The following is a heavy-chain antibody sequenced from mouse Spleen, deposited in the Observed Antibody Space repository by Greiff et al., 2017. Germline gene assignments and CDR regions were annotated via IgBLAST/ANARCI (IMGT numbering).Heavy chain of an antibody. CDR1: GYTFTSYG. CDR3: ARSPHYYGSSYGDYAMDY. D-gene: IGHD1-1*01. CDR2: IYPRSGNT. Sequence: QVQLQQSGAELARPGASVKLSCKASGYTFTSYGISWVKQRTGQGLEWIGEIYPRSGNTYYNEKFKGKATLTADKSSNTAYMQLSSLTSEDSAVYFCARSPHYYGSSYGDYAMDYWGQGTSVTVSS. V-gene: IGHV1-81*01. J-gene: IGHJ4*01.